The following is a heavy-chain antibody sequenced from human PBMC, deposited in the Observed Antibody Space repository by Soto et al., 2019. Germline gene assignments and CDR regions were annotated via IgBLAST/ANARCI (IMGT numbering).Heavy chain of an antibody. Sequence: SETLSLTCTVSGGSISTFYWSWIRQPPGKGLEWIGYIYYSENTNYNPSLKSRVTISVDTSNNQFSLKLSSVTAADTAVYYCARGNWNSPFDYWGQGTLVTVSS. CDR1: GGSISTFY. V-gene: IGHV4-59*01. D-gene: IGHD1-7*01. J-gene: IGHJ4*02. CDR2: IYYSENT. CDR3: ARGNWNSPFDY.